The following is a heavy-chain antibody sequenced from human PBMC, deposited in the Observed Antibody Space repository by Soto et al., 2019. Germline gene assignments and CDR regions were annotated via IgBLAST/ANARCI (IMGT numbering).Heavy chain of an antibody. D-gene: IGHD3-10*01. J-gene: IGHJ3*02. V-gene: IGHV3-53*01. CDR3: ARSYYYGSGSYAFDI. CDR2: IYSGGNT. CDR1: GFTVSSNF. Sequence: GGSLRLSCAASGFTVSSNFMSWVRQAPGKGLEWVSVIYSGGNTYYADSVKGRFTISRDNSKNTLYLQVNRLRAEDTAVYYCARSYYYGSGSYAFDIWGQGTMVTVSS.